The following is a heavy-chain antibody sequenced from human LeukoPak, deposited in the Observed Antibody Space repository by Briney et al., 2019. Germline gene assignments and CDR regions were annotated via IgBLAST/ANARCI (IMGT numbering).Heavy chain of an antibody. CDR1: GFTFSSYG. Sequence: GGSLRLSCAASGFTFSSYGMHWVRQAPGKGLEWVAVISYDGSNKYYADSVKGRFTISRDNSKNTLHLQMNSLRAEDTAVYYCAKVGGHSYGYPFDYWGQGTLVTVSS. D-gene: IGHD5-18*01. J-gene: IGHJ4*02. CDR2: ISYDGSNK. CDR3: AKVGGHSYGYPFDY. V-gene: IGHV3-30*18.